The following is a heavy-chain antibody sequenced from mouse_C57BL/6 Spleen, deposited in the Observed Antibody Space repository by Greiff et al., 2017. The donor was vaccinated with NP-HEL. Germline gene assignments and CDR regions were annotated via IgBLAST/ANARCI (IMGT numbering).Heavy chain of an antibody. CDR1: GFTFSDAW. CDR3: TRLYYYGLSGGFAY. V-gene: IGHV6-6*01. Sequence: EVQLVESGGGLVQPGGSMKLSCAASGFTFSDAWMDWVRQSPEQGLEWVAEIRNKANNHATYYAESVKGRFTISRDDSKSSVYLQMNSLRAEDTGIYYCTRLYYYGLSGGFAYWGQGTLVTVSA. D-gene: IGHD1-1*01. CDR2: IRNKANNHAT. J-gene: IGHJ3*01.